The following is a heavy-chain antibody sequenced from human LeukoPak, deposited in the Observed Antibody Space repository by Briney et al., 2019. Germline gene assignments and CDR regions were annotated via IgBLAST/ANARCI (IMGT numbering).Heavy chain of an antibody. CDR3: ARVESYYDSSGYHDY. CDR2: ISAYNGNT. J-gene: IGHJ4*02. Sequence: ASVKVSCKASGYTFTSYGISWVRQAPGQGLEWMGWISAYNGNTNYAQKLQGRVTMTTDTSTSTAYMELRSLRSDDTAVYYCARVESYYDSSGYHDYWGQGTLVTVSS. D-gene: IGHD3-22*01. V-gene: IGHV1-18*01. CDR1: GYTFTSYG.